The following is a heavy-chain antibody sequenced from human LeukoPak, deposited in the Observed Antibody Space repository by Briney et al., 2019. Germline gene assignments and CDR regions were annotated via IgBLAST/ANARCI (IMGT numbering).Heavy chain of an antibody. D-gene: IGHD3-10*01. CDR2: ISYDGSNK. V-gene: IGHV3-30*18. J-gene: IGHJ4*02. Sequence: PGRSLRLSCAASGFTFSSYGRRWVRQAPGKGLEWVGVISYDGSNKYYADPVKGRFTISRDNSKNTLYLQMHSLRAEDTAVYYCAKIGPGSYLPPPDYWGQGTLVTVSS. CDR3: AKIGPGSYLPPPDY. CDR1: GFTFSSYG.